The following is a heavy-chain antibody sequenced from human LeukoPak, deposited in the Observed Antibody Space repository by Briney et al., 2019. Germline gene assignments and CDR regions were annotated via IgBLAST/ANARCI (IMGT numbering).Heavy chain of an antibody. CDR1: GGTFSSYA. D-gene: IGHD2-15*01. CDR2: IIPILGIA. CDR3: ARAGYCSGGSCYSPWFDP. J-gene: IGHJ5*02. V-gene: IGHV1-69*04. Sequence: GASVKVSCKASGGTFSSYAISWVRQAPGQGLEWMGRIIPILGIANYAQKFQGRVTITADKSTSTAYMELSSLRSEDTAVYYCARAGYCSGGSCYSPWFDPWGQGTLVTVSS.